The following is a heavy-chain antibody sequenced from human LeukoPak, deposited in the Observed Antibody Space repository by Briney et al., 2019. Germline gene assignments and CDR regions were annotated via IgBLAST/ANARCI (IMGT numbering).Heavy chain of an antibody. CDR3: AKDRSCTNGVCHGDFDY. CDR2: ISGSGGST. V-gene: IGHV3-23*01. CDR1: GFTFSSYD. Sequence: GVSLRLSCAASGFTFSSYDMSWVRQAPGKGLEWVSGISGSGGSTYYADSVKGRFTFSRDNSKNTLYLQMNSLRAEDTGVYYCAKDRSCTNGVCHGDFDYWGQGTLVTVSS. D-gene: IGHD2-8*01. J-gene: IGHJ4*02.